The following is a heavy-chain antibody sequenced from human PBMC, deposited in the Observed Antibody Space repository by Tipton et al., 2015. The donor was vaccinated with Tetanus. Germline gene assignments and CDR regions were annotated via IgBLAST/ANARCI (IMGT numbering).Heavy chain of an antibody. V-gene: IGHV4-61*01. Sequence: TLSLTCTVSGGSIRSDNYYWNWIRQPPGKGLEWLAYISNSGSSNSNYPLKSRITVSQDTSKNQFSLKLTSVTAADTAVYYCARADYNLSRKGPFDSWGQGTLVLVSS. D-gene: IGHD3-10*01. CDR1: GGSIRSDNYY. CDR2: ISNSGSS. J-gene: IGHJ4*02. CDR3: ARADYNLSRKGPFDS.